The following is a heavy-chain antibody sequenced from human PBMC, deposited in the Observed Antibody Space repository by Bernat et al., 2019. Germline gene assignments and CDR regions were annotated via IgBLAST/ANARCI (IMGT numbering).Heavy chain of an antibody. J-gene: IGHJ4*02. V-gene: IGHV3-7*03. CDR3: ARVIYDYGDLYYFDY. Sequence: EVQLVESGGGLVQPGGSPRLSCAASGFTFSSYWMSWVRQAPGKGLEWVANIKQDGSEKYYVDSVKGRFTISRDNAKNSLYLQMNSLRAEDTAVYYCARVIYDYGDLYYFDYWGQGTLVTVSS. CDR1: GFTFSSYW. D-gene: IGHD4-17*01. CDR2: IKQDGSEK.